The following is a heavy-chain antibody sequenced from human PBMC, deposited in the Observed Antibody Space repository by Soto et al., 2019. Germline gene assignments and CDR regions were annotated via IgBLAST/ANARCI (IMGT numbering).Heavy chain of an antibody. Sequence: EVQLVESGGGLVKPGGSLRLSCAASGVTFSSFSFNWVRQAPGKGLEWVSFILSSGGSIYYEDSVKGRFTISRDNAKNSLYLQMNSLKDEDTAVYYCVRDSGEQIVRRGFYYYYMDVWGKGTTVTVSS. D-gene: IGHD6-6*01. J-gene: IGHJ6*03. CDR3: VRDSGEQIVRRGFYYYYMDV. V-gene: IGHV3-21*01. CDR2: ILSSGGSI. CDR1: GVTFSSFS.